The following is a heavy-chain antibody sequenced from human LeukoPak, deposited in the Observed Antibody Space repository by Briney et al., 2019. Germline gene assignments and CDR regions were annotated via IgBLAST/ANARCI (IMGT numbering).Heavy chain of an antibody. V-gene: IGHV3-30-3*01. CDR2: ISFDGGNK. D-gene: IGHD1-26*01. J-gene: IGHJ4*02. CDR1: GFTFNNYA. Sequence: PGGSLRLSCAASGFTFNNYAIHWVRQAPGKGLECLAIISFDGGNKYYADSVKGRFTISRDNSKNTLYLQMNSLRAEDTAVYYCARDGIVGSPLFKFDYWGQGTLVTVSS. CDR3: ARDGIVGSPLFKFDY.